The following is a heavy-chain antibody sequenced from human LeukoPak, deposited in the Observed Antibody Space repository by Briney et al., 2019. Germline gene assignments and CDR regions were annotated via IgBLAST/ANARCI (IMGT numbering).Heavy chain of an antibody. CDR3: ARERATVTTGLGAPLHYYYGMDV. D-gene: IGHD4-17*01. J-gene: IGHJ6*02. V-gene: IGHV1-2*02. CDR2: INPNSGGT. Sequence: EASVKVSCKASGYTFTGYYMHWVRQAPGQGLEWMGWINPNSGGTNYAQKFQGRVTMTRDTSISTAYMELSRLRSDDAAVYYCARERATVTTGLGAPLHYYYGMDVWGQGTTVTVSS. CDR1: GYTFTGYY.